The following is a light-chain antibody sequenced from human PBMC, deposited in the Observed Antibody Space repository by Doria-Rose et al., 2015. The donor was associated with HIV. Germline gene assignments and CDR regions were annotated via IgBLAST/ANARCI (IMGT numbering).Light chain of an antibody. J-gene: IGKJ1*01. V-gene: IGKV3-20*01. CDR2: DGS. CDR3: HQYGTSWT. Sequence: EIVLTQSPGTLSLSPGERATLSCRASQSFSSTYLAWYQQKPGQAPSLIIYDGSTRATDIPDRLSASGSGTDFTLTINRLEPEDFALYYCHQYGTSWTFGQGTKVEI. CDR1: QSFSSTY.